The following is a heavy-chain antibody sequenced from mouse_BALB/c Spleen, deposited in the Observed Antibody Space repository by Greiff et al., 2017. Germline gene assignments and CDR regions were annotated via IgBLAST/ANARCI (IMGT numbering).Heavy chain of an antibody. J-gene: IGHJ4*01. V-gene: IGHV1-69*02. Sequence: QVQLKQPGAELVRPGASVKLSCKASGYTFTSYWINWVKQRPGQGLEWIGNIYPSDSYTNYNQKFKDKATLTVDKSSSTAYMQLSSPTSEDSAVYYCTRRYDGLAMDYWGQGTSVTVSS. D-gene: IGHD2-14*01. CDR3: TRRYDGLAMDY. CDR2: IYPSDSYT. CDR1: GYTFTSYW.